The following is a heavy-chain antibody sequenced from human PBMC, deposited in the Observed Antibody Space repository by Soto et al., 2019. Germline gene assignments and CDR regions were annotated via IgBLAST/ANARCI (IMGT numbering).Heavy chain of an antibody. D-gene: IGHD3-9*01. CDR2: ISYDGSNK. J-gene: IGHJ6*02. CDR1: GFTFSSYG. CDR3: AKSRPPPPRYFTDYYYGMDV. Sequence: PAGSLRLSCAASGFTFSSYGMHWVRQAPGKGLEWVAVISYDGSNKYYADSVKGRFTISRDNSKNTLYLQMNSLRAEDTAVYYCAKSRPPPPRYFTDYYYGMDVWGQGTTVTVSS. V-gene: IGHV3-30*18.